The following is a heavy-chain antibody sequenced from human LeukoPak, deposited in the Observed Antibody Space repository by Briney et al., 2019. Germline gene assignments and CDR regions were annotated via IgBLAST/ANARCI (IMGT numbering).Heavy chain of an antibody. CDR2: VNNNGGTT. D-gene: IGHD5-24*01. CDR3: VRGWRNMDV. Sequence: PGGSLRLSCSASGFTFSSYAMHWVRQAPGKGLEYVAVVNNNGGTTYYADSVKGRFTISRDNSKNTLYLQMSSLRPEDTAVYYCVRGWRNMDVWGQGTTVTVSS. CDR1: GFTFSSYA. J-gene: IGHJ6*02. V-gene: IGHV3-64D*06.